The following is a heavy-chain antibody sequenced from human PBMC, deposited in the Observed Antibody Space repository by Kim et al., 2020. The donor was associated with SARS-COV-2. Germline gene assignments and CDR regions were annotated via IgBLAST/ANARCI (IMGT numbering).Heavy chain of an antibody. V-gene: IGHV3-23*01. D-gene: IGHD3-10*01. Sequence: GGSLRLSCEVSGFSFSSHAMSWVRQAPGRVLEWVSTITDSGGTTYYAGSVKGRFTISRDNFKNTLYLQMNNLRADDTAIYYCAKESGAYYHGTGSYYNGFDYWGQGTLVTVSS. CDR3: AKESGAYYHGTGSYYNGFDY. CDR1: GFSFSSHA. CDR2: ITDSGGTT. J-gene: IGHJ4*02.